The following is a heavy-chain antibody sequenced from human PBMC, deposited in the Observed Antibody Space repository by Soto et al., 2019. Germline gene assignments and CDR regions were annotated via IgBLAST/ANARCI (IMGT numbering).Heavy chain of an antibody. CDR2: ISPHNDRT. CDR3: ARDLYYSSGRYFDHDAFDI. CDR1: GYNFTSCG. Sequence: ASVKVSCKASGYNFTSCGISWVRQAPGQGLEWMGWISPHNDRTKYARRFQGRVTMTTETPTSTVYMELGSLRSDDTAVYYCARDLYYSSGRYFDHDAFDIWGQGTVVTVSS. V-gene: IGHV1-18*01. D-gene: IGHD6-19*01. J-gene: IGHJ3*02.